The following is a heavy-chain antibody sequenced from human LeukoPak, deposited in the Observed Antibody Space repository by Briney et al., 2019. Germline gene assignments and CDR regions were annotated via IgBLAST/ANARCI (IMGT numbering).Heavy chain of an antibody. CDR2: KNPNSGRT. J-gene: IGHJ6*02. Sequence: ASLRVSCKASGCTFRSYDINGVRQATGQGLEWMGSKNPNSGRTGFAQKFQGRFTMTTDTSISTAYMELSSLTSEDTAVYYCARGPVSSHGMDVWGRGTTVTVSS. CDR3: ARGPVSSHGMDV. CDR1: GCTFRSYD. V-gene: IGHV1-8*01.